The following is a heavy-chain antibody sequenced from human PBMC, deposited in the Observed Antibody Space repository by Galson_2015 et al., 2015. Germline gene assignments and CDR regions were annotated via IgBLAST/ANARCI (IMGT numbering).Heavy chain of an antibody. CDR2: IYSGGTT. CDR1: GFTVSSNY. J-gene: IGHJ3*01. V-gene: IGHV3-53*01. Sequence: SLRLSCAASGFTVSSNYMSWVRQAPGKGLEWVSVIYSGGTTYYADSVKGRFTISRDNSKNTLLLQMNSLRAEDTAVYYCARDYCSGGSCYLAAFDLWGQGTMVTVSS. CDR3: ARDYCSGGSCYLAAFDL. D-gene: IGHD2-15*01.